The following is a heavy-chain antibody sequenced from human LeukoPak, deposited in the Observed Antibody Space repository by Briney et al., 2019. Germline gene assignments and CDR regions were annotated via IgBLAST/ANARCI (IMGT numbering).Heavy chain of an antibody. V-gene: IGHV3-7*03. CDR3: ARRDIVATGSFDY. J-gene: IGHJ4*02. CDR1: GFTFSSYW. Sequence: GGSLRLSCAASGFTFSSYWMSWVRQAPGKGLEWVANIEQDGSEKYYVDSVKGRFTISRDNAKNSLYLQMNSLRAEDTAVYYCARRDIVATGSFDYWGQGTLVTVSS. CDR2: IEQDGSEK. D-gene: IGHD5-12*01.